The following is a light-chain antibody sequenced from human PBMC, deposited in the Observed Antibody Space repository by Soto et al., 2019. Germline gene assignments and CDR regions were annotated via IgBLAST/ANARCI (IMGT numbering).Light chain of an antibody. CDR1: SSNIGSFD. Sequence: QSALTQPPSVSGAPGQRVTISCTGSSSNIGSFDVHWHQQVPGTAPKLLIYGNSIRPSGVPDRFSGSKSGTSASLAITGLQPEDETDYYCQTYDTSLSGYVFGSGTKVTVL. CDR2: GNS. V-gene: IGLV1-40*01. CDR3: QTYDTSLSGYV. J-gene: IGLJ1*01.